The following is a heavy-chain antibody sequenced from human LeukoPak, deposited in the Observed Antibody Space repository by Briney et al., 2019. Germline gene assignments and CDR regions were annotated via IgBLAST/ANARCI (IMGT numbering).Heavy chain of an antibody. CDR2: ISYDGSNK. J-gene: IGHJ4*02. CDR3: AKDHGMYSSSWYAVFDY. CDR1: GFTFSSYG. V-gene: IGHV3-30*18. Sequence: GGSLRLSCAASGFTFSSYGMRWVRQAPGKGLEWVAVISYDGSNKYYADSVKGRFTISRDNSKNTLYLQMNSLRAEDTAVYYCAKDHGMYSSSWYAVFDYWGQGTLVTVSS. D-gene: IGHD6-13*01.